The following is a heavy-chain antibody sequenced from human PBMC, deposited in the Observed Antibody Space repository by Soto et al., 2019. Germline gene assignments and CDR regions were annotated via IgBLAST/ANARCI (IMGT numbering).Heavy chain of an antibody. Sequence: GGSLRLSCAASGFTFSNYAMHWVRQPPGKGLQWLAVISYDGNNKYYADSVEGRFTISRDNSKNTVYLQMNSLRAEDTAVYYCAKDGGYSGYDYNSEDPGRGQGTLVTVSS. J-gene: IGHJ4*02. CDR1: GFTFSNYA. CDR2: ISYDGNNK. V-gene: IGHV3-30*18. CDR3: AKDGGYSGYDYNSEDPG. D-gene: IGHD5-12*01.